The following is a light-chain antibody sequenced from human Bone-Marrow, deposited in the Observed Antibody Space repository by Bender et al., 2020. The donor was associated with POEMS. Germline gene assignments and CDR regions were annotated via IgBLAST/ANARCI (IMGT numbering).Light chain of an antibody. Sequence: SSELTQDPDVSVALGQTVRITCQGDSLQGYYASWYQQKPGQAPVFVMYGQNNRPSGVPARFSGSKSGTSASLAISDIQSEDEGDYYCSSWDDSLSGWVFGGGTKLTVL. J-gene: IGLJ3*02. V-gene: IGLV3-19*01. CDR1: SLQGYY. CDR2: GQN. CDR3: SSWDDSLSGWV.